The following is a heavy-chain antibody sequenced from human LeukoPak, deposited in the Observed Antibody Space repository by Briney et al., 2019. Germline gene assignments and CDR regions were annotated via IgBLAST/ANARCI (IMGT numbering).Heavy chain of an antibody. CDR2: IYTSGST. Sequence: SETLSLTCTVSGGSISSGSYYWSWIRQPAGKGLEWIGRIYTSGSTNYNPSLKSRVTISVDTSKNQFSLKLSSVTAADTAVYYCARDHLANLASRLFDPWGQGTLVTVSS. CDR1: GGSISSGSYY. CDR3: ARDHLANLASRLFDP. V-gene: IGHV4-61*02. J-gene: IGHJ5*02. D-gene: IGHD3-3*01.